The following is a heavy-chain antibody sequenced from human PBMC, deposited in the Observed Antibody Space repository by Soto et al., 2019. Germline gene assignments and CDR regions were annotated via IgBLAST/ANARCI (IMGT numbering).Heavy chain of an antibody. D-gene: IGHD3-3*01. Sequence: QVQLVQSGAEVKKPGASVKVSCKASGYTFTSYGISWVRQAPGEGLEWMGWISAYNGNTNFAQKFQGRVTMTTDTSTTTAYMELRSLRSDDTAVYYCARDGRVRIFGGGSPEGVFEYWGQGILVTVSS. CDR1: GYTFTSYG. CDR3: ARDGRVRIFGGGSPEGVFEY. J-gene: IGHJ4*02. V-gene: IGHV1-18*01. CDR2: ISAYNGNT.